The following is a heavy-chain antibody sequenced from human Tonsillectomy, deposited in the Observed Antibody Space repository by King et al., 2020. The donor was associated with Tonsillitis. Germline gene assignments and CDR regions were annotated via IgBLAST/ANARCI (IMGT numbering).Heavy chain of an antibody. CDR3: AKATMIVVVYD. CDR2: ISGSGGST. V-gene: IGHV3-23*04. CDR1: GFTFSSYA. J-gene: IGHJ4*02. D-gene: IGHD3-22*01. Sequence: VQLVESGGGLVQPGGSLRLSFAASGFTFSSYAMSWFRQAPGKGLEGGSAISGSGGSTYYADSVKGRFTISRDNSKNTVYLQMNSLRAEDTAVYYCAKATMIVVVYDWGQGTLVTVSS.